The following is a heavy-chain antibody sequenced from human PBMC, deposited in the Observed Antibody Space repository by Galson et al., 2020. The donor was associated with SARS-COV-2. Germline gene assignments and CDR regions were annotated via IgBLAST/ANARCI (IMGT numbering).Heavy chain of an antibody. CDR2: NT. CDR3: ARFSYRSGYPSFDY. CDR1: GYTFTSNG. Sequence: FSCKASGYTFTSNGISWMRQAPGQGLEWMGWNTNYAQKFQGRVTMTTDTSTTTAYMELRGLRSDDTAVYYCARFSYRSGYPSFDYWGQEPWSPSPQ. V-gene: IGHV1-18*01. J-gene: IGHJ4*01. D-gene: IGHD3-22*01.